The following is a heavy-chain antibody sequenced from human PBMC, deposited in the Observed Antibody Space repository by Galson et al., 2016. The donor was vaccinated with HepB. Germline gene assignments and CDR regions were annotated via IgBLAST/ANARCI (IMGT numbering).Heavy chain of an antibody. D-gene: IGHD2-2*01. CDR2: ITPSGGRT. CDR1: GYTFTNYF. CDR3: ARGGEGGTRGDF. J-gene: IGHJ4*02. Sequence: SVKVSCKASGYTFTNYFMHWVRQAPGQGLEWMGIITPSGGRTTYAQKFQSRIIMTRDTSTSTVYMELSSLRSEDTAVYYCARGGEGGTRGDFWGQGTLVIVSS. V-gene: IGHV1-46*01.